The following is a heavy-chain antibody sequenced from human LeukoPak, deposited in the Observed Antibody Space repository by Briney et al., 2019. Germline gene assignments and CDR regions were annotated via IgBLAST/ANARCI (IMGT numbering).Heavy chain of an antibody. CDR2: IWYDGSNT. V-gene: IGHV3-33*01. J-gene: IGHJ3*01. CDR1: GFTFNTYG. Sequence: GRSLGLSCAASGFTFNTYGMHWVRQAPGKGLEWVALIWYDGSNTNYADSVKGRFTISRDNSKNTLYLQLNSLRAEDTAVYYCARVLSDLRDDSFDVWGQGTMVTVSS. CDR3: ARVLSDLRDDSFDV.